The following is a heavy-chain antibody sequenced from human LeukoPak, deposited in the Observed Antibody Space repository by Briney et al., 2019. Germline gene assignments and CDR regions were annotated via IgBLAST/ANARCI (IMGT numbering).Heavy chain of an antibody. V-gene: IGHV4-34*01. CDR1: GGSFSGYY. D-gene: IGHD3-10*01. CDR2: INHSGST. Sequence: SETLSLTCAVYGGSFSGYYWSWIRQPPGKGLEWIGEINHSGSTNYNPSLKSRVTISVDTSKNQFSLKLSSVTAADTAVYYCARGLQGRYYYYMDVWGKGTTVTVFS. CDR3: ARGLQGRYYYYMDV. J-gene: IGHJ6*03.